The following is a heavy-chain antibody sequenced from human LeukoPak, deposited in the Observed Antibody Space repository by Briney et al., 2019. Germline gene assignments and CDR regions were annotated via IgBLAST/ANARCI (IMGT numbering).Heavy chain of an antibody. D-gene: IGHD2-15*01. Sequence: KPSETLSLTCAVYGGSFSGYYWSWIRQPPGKGLEWIGEINHSGSTNYNASLKCRVTISVDTSKNQFSLKLSSVTAADTAVYYCAREEDCSGGICYLGNAFDIWGQGTMVTVSS. CDR2: INHSGST. V-gene: IGHV4-34*01. CDR3: AREEDCSGGICYLGNAFDI. CDR1: GGSFSGYY. J-gene: IGHJ3*02.